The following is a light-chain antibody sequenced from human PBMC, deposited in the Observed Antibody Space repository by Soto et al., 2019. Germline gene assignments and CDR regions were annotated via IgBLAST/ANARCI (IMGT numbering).Light chain of an antibody. V-gene: IGKV1-5*03. CDR1: QSISSW. Sequence: DIQMTQSPSTLSASVGDRVTITCRASQSISSWLAWYQQKPGKAPKLLIYKASSLESGVPSRFSGSGSGTEFTLNISSLQPDDFATYYCQQYNSYPWTFGQGTKVEI. CDR3: QQYNSYPWT. CDR2: KAS. J-gene: IGKJ1*01.